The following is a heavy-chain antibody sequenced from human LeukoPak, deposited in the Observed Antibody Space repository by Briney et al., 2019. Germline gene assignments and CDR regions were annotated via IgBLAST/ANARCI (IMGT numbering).Heavy chain of an antibody. J-gene: IGHJ2*01. Sequence: KPSETLSLTCAVYGGSFSGYYWSWIHQPPGKGLEWIGEINHSGSTNYNPSLKSRVTISVDTSKNQFSLRLSSVTAADTAVYYCARVLEGSSGQHWYFDLWGRGTLVTVSS. V-gene: IGHV4-34*01. CDR3: ARVLEGSSGQHWYFDL. CDR2: INHSGST. CDR1: GGSFSGYY. D-gene: IGHD6-19*01.